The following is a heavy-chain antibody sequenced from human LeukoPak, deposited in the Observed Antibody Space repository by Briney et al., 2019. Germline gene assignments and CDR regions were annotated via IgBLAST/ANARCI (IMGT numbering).Heavy chain of an antibody. J-gene: IGHJ4*02. CDR1: GFTFSSYE. D-gene: IGHD6-6*01. CDR2: ISSSGSTI. Sequence: GGSLRLSCAASGFTFSSYEMNWVRQAPGKGLEWVSYISSSGSTIYYADTVKGRFTISRDNAKNSLYLQMNSLRAEDTAVYYCALWKYGNSPLDFWGQGTLVTVSS. CDR3: ALWKYGNSPLDF. V-gene: IGHV3-48*03.